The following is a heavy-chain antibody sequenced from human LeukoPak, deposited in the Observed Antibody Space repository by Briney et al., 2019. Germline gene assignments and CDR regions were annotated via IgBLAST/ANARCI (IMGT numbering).Heavy chain of an antibody. CDR3: AKRAPLERGYTYGGVFDY. Sequence: QPGGSLRLSCAASGFTFNIFAMSWVRQAPGKGLEWVSAISATGGAIYYVDSVKGRFTISRDDSQKTLYLQMNSLRVEDTAIYYCAKRAPLERGYTYGGVFDYWGQGSLVTVSS. CDR1: GFTFNIFA. CDR2: ISATGGAI. J-gene: IGHJ4*02. V-gene: IGHV3-23*01. D-gene: IGHD5-18*01.